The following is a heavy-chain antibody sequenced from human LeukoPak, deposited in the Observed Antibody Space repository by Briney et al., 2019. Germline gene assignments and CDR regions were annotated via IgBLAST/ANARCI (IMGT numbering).Heavy chain of an antibody. D-gene: IGHD6-19*01. V-gene: IGHV4-39*01. CDR2: IYYSGST. Sequence: SETLSLTCTVSGGSISSSSYYWGWIRQPPGKGLEWIGNIYYSGSTYYNPSLKSRVTISADTSKNQFSLKLSSVTAAGSAMYYCARLGSSAPLYYFDYWGQGTLVTVSS. CDR1: GGSISSSSYY. J-gene: IGHJ4*02. CDR3: ARLGSSAPLYYFDY.